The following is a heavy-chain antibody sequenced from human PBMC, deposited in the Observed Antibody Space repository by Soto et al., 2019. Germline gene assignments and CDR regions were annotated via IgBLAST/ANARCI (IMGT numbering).Heavy chain of an antibody. D-gene: IGHD2-15*01. J-gene: IGHJ4*02. V-gene: IGHV3-13*01. CDR2: IGTAGDT. Sequence: SLRLSCEASGFTFSGFDMHWVRQPTGKGLEWVSTIGTAGDTYYAVSVRGRFTISRDNAKNSLSLQMNSLRAGDTAVYFCARGQEVGAHFFDSWGQGTQVTVSS. CDR1: GFTFSGFD. CDR3: ARGQEVGAHFFDS.